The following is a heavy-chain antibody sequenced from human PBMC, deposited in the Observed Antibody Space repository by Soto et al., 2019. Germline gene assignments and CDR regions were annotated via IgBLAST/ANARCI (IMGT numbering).Heavy chain of an antibody. V-gene: IGHV3-74*01. CDR1: GFTFSSYW. CDR2: INSDGSNT. J-gene: IGHJ6*02. D-gene: IGHD3-9*01. Sequence: SLRLSCAASGFTFSSYWMHWVRQAPGKGLVWVSRINSDGSNTAYADSVKGRFTISRDNAKNTLYLQMNSLRAEDTAVYYCTTAAAYFDWLFGYGMDVWGQGTTVTVSS. CDR3: TTAAAYFDWLFGYGMDV.